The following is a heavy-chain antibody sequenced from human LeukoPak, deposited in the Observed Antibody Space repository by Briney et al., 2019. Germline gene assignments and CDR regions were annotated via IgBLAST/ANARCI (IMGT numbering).Heavy chain of an antibody. CDR2: IRYDGSNK. Sequence: GGSLRLSCAASGFTFSSYGMHWVRQAPGKGLEWVAFIRYDGSNKYYADSVKGRFTISRDNSKNTLYLQMNSLRAEDTAVYYCATETQLLWFGELSHYFDYWGQGTLVTVSS. CDR3: ATETQLLWFGELSHYFDY. J-gene: IGHJ4*02. CDR1: GFTFSSYG. D-gene: IGHD3-10*01. V-gene: IGHV3-30*02.